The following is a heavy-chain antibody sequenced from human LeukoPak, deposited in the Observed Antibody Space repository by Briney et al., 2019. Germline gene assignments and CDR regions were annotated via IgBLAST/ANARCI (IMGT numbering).Heavy chain of an antibody. V-gene: IGHV3-30*04. CDR2: ISYDGSNK. J-gene: IGHJ4*02. Sequence: GGSLRLSCAASGFTFSSYAMHWVRQAPGKGLEWVAVISYDGSNKYYADSVKGRFTISRDNSKNTLYLQMNSLRAEDTAVYYCARGEDYDFWSGYYCLLDYWGQGTLVTVSS. CDR3: ARGEDYDFWSGYYCLLDY. CDR1: GFTFSSYA. D-gene: IGHD3-3*01.